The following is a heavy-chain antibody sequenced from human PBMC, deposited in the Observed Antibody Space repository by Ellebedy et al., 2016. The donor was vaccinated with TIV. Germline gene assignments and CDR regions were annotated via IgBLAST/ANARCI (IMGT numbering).Heavy chain of an antibody. CDR2: ISAYTGNT. Sequence: ASVKVSCKASGYTFTSYGISWVRQAPGQGLEWMGWISAYTGNTNYAQNLQGRVTMTKDTSTSTAYMELRSLRSDDTAVYYCARDMVQGMVATYVWFDYWGQGTQVTVSS. CDR3: ARDMVQGMVATYVWFDY. J-gene: IGHJ4*02. D-gene: IGHD5-12*01. V-gene: IGHV1-18*01. CDR1: GYTFTSYG.